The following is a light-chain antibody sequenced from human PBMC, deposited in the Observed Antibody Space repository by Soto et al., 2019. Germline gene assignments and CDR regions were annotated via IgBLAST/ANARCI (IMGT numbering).Light chain of an antibody. Sequence: QSVLTQPPSASGTPGQRVTISCSGSSSNVGSYTVYWYQQLPGTAPKVLIYSGNRRPSGVPARFSGSKSGTSASLAISGRQSEDEADYYCAAWDDSLNGVVFGGGTKLTVL. V-gene: IGLV1-44*01. J-gene: IGLJ2*01. CDR2: SGN. CDR3: AAWDDSLNGVV. CDR1: SSNVGSYT.